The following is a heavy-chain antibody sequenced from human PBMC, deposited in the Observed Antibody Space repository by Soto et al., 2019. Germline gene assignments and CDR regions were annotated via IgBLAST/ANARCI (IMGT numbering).Heavy chain of an antibody. D-gene: IGHD3-22*01. CDR1: GDSISSYY. J-gene: IGHJ4*02. CDR2: LYYGRSA. Sequence: QVQLQESGPGLVKPSETLSLTCAVSGDSISSYYCMWIRQPPGKGLESIGYLYYGRSANYNPSLNSRVTLSVYTSTNQCSLTLSSMTAADTAVYYCALRSMAVVPEYWGQGTLVTVSS. CDR3: ALRSMAVVPEY. V-gene: IGHV4-59*01.